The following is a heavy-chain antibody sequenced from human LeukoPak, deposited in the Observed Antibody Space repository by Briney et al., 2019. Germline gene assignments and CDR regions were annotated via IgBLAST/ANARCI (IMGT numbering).Heavy chain of an antibody. CDR2: INHSGST. CDR3: ARGLSIFGIDP. J-gene: IGHJ5*02. V-gene: IGHV4-34*01. Sequence: SETLSLTCAVYGGSFSVYYWSWIRQPPGKGLEWIGEINHSGSTNYNPSLKSRVTISVDTSKNQFSLKLRSVTAADTAVYYCARGLSIFGIDPWGQGTLVTVSS. CDR1: GGSFSVYY. D-gene: IGHD3-3*01.